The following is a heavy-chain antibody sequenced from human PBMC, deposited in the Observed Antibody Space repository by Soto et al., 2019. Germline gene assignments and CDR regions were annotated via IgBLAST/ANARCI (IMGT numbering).Heavy chain of an antibody. CDR2: IVVGSGNT. J-gene: IGHJ3*02. D-gene: IGHD7-27*01. Sequence: GASVKVSCKASGFTFTSSAVQWVRQARGQRLEWIGWIVVGSGNTNYAQKFQERVTITRDMSTSTAYMELSSLRSEDTAVYYCAAAGPTDWGSLDAFDIWGQGTMVTVSS. CDR1: GFTFTSSA. CDR3: AAAGPTDWGSLDAFDI. V-gene: IGHV1-58*01.